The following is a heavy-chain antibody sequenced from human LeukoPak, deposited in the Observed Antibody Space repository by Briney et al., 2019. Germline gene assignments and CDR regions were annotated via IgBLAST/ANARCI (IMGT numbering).Heavy chain of an antibody. V-gene: IGHV3-48*03. D-gene: IGHD1-7*01. CDR1: GFTFSSYE. Sequence: GGSLRLSCAASGFTFSSYEMNWVRQAPGKWLEWVSYISSSGSTIYYADSVKGRFTISRDNAKNSLYLQMNSLRAEDTAVYYGARLPGTKFLLDYWGQGTLVTVSS. J-gene: IGHJ4*02. CDR3: ARLPGTKFLLDY. CDR2: ISSSGSTI.